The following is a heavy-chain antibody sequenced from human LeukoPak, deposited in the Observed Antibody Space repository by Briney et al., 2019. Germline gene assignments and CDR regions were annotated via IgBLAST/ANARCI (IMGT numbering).Heavy chain of an antibody. J-gene: IGHJ4*02. CDR2: ISYDGSNK. D-gene: IGHD3-16*02. Sequence: HTGRSLRLSCAASGFTFSSYAMPWVRQAPGKGLEWVAVISYDGSNKYYADSVKGRFTISRDNSKNTLYLQMNSLRAEGTAVYYCARDDRMGELSFHLYTDYWGQGTLVTVSS. V-gene: IGHV3-30-3*01. CDR1: GFTFSSYA. CDR3: ARDDRMGELSFHLYTDY.